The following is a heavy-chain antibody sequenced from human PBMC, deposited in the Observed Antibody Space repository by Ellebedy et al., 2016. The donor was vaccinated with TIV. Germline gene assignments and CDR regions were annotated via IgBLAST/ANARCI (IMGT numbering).Heavy chain of an antibody. CDR1: GSSITRGYY. CDR3: ARDPDGYEPKHFDP. CDR2: LFHTGTT. J-gene: IGHJ5*02. Sequence: MPGGSLSLSCTISGSSITRGYYWARIRPPPGKGLEGIGNLFHTGTTYYTWSLRSRLTMSVNTSKNEFSIRLSSVTAADTAVYFCARDPDGYEPKHFDPWGRGTLVTVSS. D-gene: IGHD5-12*01. V-gene: IGHV4-38-2*02.